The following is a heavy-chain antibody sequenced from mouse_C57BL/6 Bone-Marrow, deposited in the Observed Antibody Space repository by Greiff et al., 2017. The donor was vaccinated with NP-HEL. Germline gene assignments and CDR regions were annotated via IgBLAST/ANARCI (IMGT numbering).Heavy chain of an antibody. CDR3: ATDTVPYAVDY. CDR2: IWSGGST. J-gene: IGHJ4*01. CDR1: GFSLTSYG. V-gene: IGHV2-2*01. Sequence: QVQLQQSGPGLVQPSQSLSITCTVSGFSLTSYGVHWVRQSPGKGLEWLGVIWSGGSTDYNAAFISRLSISKDNSKSQVFFKMNSLQADDTAIYYCATDTVPYAVDYWGQGTSITVSS.